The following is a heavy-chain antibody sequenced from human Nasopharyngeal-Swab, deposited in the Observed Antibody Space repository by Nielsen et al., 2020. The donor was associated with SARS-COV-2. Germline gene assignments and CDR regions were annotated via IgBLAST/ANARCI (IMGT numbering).Heavy chain of an antibody. J-gene: IGHJ4*02. V-gene: IGHV3-30*03. CDR3: AHGELYFDY. Sequence: SCAASGFTFSSYGMHWVRQAPGKGLEWVAVISYDGSNKYYADSVKGRFTISRDNSKNTLHLQMNSLRAEDTAVYYCAHGELYFDYWGQGTLVTVSS. CDR1: GFTFSSYG. CDR2: ISYDGSNK. D-gene: IGHD1-7*01.